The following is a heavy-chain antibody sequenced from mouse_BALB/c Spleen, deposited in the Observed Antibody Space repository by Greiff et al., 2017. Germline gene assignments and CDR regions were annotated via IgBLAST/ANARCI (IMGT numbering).Heavy chain of an antibody. V-gene: IGHV3-2*02. CDR3: ARRLSYFDY. CDR1: GYSITSDYA. CDR2: ISYSGST. D-gene: IGHD2-2*01. J-gene: IGHJ2*01. Sequence: EVQLQQSGPGLVKPSQSLSLTCTVTGYSITSDYAWNWIRQFPGNKLEWMGYISYSGSTSYNPSLKSRISITRDTSKNQFFLQLNSVTTEDTATYYCARRLSYFDYWGQGTTLTVSS.